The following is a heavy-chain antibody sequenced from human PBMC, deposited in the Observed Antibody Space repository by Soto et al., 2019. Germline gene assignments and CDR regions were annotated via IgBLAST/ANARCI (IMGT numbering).Heavy chain of an antibody. J-gene: IGHJ6*02. D-gene: IGHD1-7*01. CDR2: IVVGSGNT. CDR1: GFTFTSSA. CDR3: ARDGTITGTTIGAYSYYYYGMDV. V-gene: IGHV1-58*01. Sequence: RASVKVSCKASGFTFTSSAVQWVRQARGQRLEWIGWIVVGSGNTNYAQKFQERVTITRDMSTSTAYMELSSLRSEDTAVYYCARDGTITGTTIGAYSYYYYGMDVWGQGTTVTVSS.